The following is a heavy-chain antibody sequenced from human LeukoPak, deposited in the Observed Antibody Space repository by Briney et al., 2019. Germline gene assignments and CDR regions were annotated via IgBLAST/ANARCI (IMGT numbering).Heavy chain of an antibody. V-gene: IGHV1-18*04. D-gene: IGHD3-16*01. J-gene: IGHJ5*02. CDR1: GYTFTGYY. CDR3: ARGLWDDRPKYNWFDP. Sequence: ASVKVSCKASGYTFTGYYMHWVRQAPGQGLECMGWISGYTGDTKYAQILQGRFTVTTDTSTSTAYMELRSLRSDDTAVYYCARGLWDDRPKYNWFDPWGQGTLVTVSS. CDR2: ISGYTGDT.